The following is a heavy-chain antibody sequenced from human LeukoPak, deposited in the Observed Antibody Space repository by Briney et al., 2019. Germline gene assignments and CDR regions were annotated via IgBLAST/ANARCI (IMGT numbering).Heavy chain of an antibody. Sequence: GESLKISCKGSGYRFISYWIGWVRQMPGKGLEWMGIIHPGDSGPRYSPSFQGQVTISADKSINTAYLQWGSLKASGTAMFYCGRFAHGSSWYPGYSDVWGRGTLVTVSS. J-gene: IGHJ2*01. V-gene: IGHV5-51*01. CDR1: GYRFISYW. D-gene: IGHD6-13*01. CDR3: GRFAHGSSWYPGYSDV. CDR2: IHPGDSGP.